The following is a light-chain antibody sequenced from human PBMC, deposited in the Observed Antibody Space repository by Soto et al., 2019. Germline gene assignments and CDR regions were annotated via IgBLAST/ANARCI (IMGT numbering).Light chain of an antibody. CDR1: QVISDH. Sequence: DFQMTQSPSSLSASVGDRVTITCRASQVISDHLAWYQQKPGKVPNLLIYAASTLQSGIPSRFSGGGPATDFTLTITSLQPEDVATCYCQKYNTTPRTFGQATKVELK. CDR3: QKYNTTPRT. CDR2: AAS. V-gene: IGKV1-27*01. J-gene: IGKJ1*01.